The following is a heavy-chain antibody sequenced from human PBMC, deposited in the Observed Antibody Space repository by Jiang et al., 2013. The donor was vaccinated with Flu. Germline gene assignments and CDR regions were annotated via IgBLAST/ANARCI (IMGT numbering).Heavy chain of an antibody. J-gene: IGHJ4*02. D-gene: IGHD4-17*01. V-gene: IGHV3-30*01. CDR3: ARESYGDYYYDS. CDR2: MSHDGGKK. CDR1: GFTFSSYV. Sequence: VQLLESGGGVVQPGRSLRLSCTASGFTFSSYVMYWVRQAPGKGLEWAAGMSHDGGKKYYADSVKGRFTISRDNSKNMVYLQMNSLRAEDTAVYYCARESYGDYYYDSWGQGTLVTVSS.